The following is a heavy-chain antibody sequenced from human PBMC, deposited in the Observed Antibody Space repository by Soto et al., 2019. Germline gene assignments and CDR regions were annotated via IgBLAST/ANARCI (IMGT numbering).Heavy chain of an antibody. J-gene: IGHJ4*02. CDR1: GFTFSSYA. CDR3: AKDHLTGYYYDSSGYWLD. V-gene: IGHV3-23*01. D-gene: IGHD3-22*01. Sequence: PGGSLRLSYAASGFTFSSYAMSWVRQAPGKGLEWVSAISGSGGSTYYADSVKGRFTISRDNSKNTLYLQMNSLRAEDTAVYYCAKDHLTGYYYDSSGYWLDWGQGTLVTVSS. CDR2: ISGSGGST.